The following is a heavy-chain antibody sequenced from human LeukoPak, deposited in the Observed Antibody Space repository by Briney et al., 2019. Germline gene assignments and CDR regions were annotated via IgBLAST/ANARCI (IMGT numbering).Heavy chain of an antibody. CDR1: GFIFTSYW. D-gene: IGHD2/OR15-2a*01. V-gene: IGHV3-21*01. CDR3: ARGSIGDAFDI. J-gene: IGHJ3*02. Sequence: GGSLRLSCAASGFIFTSYWMSWVRQAPGKGLEWVSSISSSSSYIYYADSVKGRFTISRDNAKNSLYLQMNSLRAEDTAVYYCARGSIGDAFDIWGQGTMVTVSS. CDR2: ISSSSSYI.